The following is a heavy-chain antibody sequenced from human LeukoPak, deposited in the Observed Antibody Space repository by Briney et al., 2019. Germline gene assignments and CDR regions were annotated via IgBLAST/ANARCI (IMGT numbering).Heavy chain of an antibody. J-gene: IGHJ4*02. Sequence: SVKVSCKASGGTFSSYAISWVRQAPGQGLEWMGGIIPIFGTANYAQKFQGRVTITADESTSTAYMELSRLRSDDTAVYYCARVEGLYYDFWSGYLGYWGQGTLVTVSS. CDR2: IIPIFGTA. CDR3: ARVEGLYYDFWSGYLGY. CDR1: GGTFSSYA. V-gene: IGHV1-69*13. D-gene: IGHD3-3*01.